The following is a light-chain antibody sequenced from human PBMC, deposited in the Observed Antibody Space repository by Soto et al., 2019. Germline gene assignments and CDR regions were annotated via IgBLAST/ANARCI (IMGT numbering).Light chain of an antibody. J-gene: IGKJ4*01. Sequence: DIQMTQSPSSLSASVGDRVTITCQTSQAMGNFLNWYQQKPGKAPALLIYDASNLETGVPSRFSGSGSGTHFTFTISSLQPEDIATYYCQKYDNLHLTFGGGTKVEIK. CDR3: QKYDNLHLT. CDR1: QAMGNF. V-gene: IGKV1-33*01. CDR2: DAS.